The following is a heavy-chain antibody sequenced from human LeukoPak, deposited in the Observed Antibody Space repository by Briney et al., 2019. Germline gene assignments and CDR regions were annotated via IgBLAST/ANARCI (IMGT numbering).Heavy chain of an antibody. J-gene: IGHJ4*02. CDR1: GFTFSSYA. Sequence: AGGSLRLSCAASGFTFSSYAVSWVRQAPGKGLEWVSAISGSTISTHYADSVKGRFTISRDNSKNTLYLQMNSLRAEDTAVYYCAKDRDATVTHFRFYHWGQGTLVTVSS. V-gene: IGHV3-23*01. CDR2: ISGSTIST. CDR3: AKDRDATVTHFRFYH. D-gene: IGHD4-11*01.